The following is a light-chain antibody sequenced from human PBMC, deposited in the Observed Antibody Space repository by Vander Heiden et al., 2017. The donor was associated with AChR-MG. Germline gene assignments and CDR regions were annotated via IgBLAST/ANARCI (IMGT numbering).Light chain of an antibody. CDR1: QSVSSSY. J-gene: IGKJ5*01. Sequence: DIVSTQSPGTLSLSPGERATLSCRASQSVSSSYLAWYQQKPGQAPRLLIYGASSRATGIPDRFSGSGSGTDFTLTISRLEPEDFAVYYCQQYGSSPRITFGQGTRLEIK. CDR3: QQYGSSPRIT. V-gene: IGKV3-20*01. CDR2: GAS.